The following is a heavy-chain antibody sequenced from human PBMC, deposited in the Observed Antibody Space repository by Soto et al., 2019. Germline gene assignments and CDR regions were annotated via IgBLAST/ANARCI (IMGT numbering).Heavy chain of an antibody. D-gene: IGHD2-15*01. Sequence: GAGVKVSCKSPCYTFTSYGISLLRQAPGQWREWMGWISAYNGNTNYAQNLQGRVTMTTDTSTTTAYMELRSLRSDDTAVFYCARDWSLGCSGGSCYPFGIWGQGTMVTVSS. J-gene: IGHJ3*02. CDR3: ARDWSLGCSGGSCYPFGI. CDR1: CYTFTSYG. V-gene: IGHV1-18*01. CDR2: ISAYNGNT.